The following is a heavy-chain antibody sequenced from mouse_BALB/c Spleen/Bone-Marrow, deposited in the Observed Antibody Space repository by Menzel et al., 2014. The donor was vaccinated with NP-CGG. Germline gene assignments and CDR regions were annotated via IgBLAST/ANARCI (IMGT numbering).Heavy chain of an antibody. V-gene: IGHV1S81*02. Sequence: QVHVKQSGAELVEPGASVKLSCKASGYTFTSYWMQWVKQRPGQGLEWIGEINPSNGRINYNEKFKSKATLTVDKSSSTAYMQLSSLTSEDSAVYYCARKYYGSSYVWYFDVWGAGTTVTVS. CDR3: ARKYYGSSYVWYFDV. D-gene: IGHD1-1*01. J-gene: IGHJ1*01. CDR1: GYTFTSYW. CDR2: INPSNGRI.